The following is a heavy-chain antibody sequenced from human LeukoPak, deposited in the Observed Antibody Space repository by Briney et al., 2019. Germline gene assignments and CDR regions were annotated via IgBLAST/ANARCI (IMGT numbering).Heavy chain of an antibody. CDR3: AKDILYYGEVDY. CDR1: GFTFSNYA. Sequence: GGSLRLSCAASGFTFSNYAMSWVRQAPGKGLEWVSTISDGSGGSTYYADSVKGRFTFSRDNSKNTLYLQTNSLRAEDTAVYYCAKDILYYGEVDYWGQGTLVTVSS. J-gene: IGHJ4*02. CDR2: ISDGSGGST. D-gene: IGHD4-17*01. V-gene: IGHV3-23*01.